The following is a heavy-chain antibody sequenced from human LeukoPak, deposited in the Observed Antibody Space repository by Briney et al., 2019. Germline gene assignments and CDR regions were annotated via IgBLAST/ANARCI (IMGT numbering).Heavy chain of an antibody. J-gene: IGHJ2*01. CDR3: ARLGYWDGDCTSTDYWYFDL. Sequence: EASVKVSCKASGYTFTAYNMHWVRQAPGQGLEWMGRINPNTGGTNYALKFRGRVSMTRDTSIRTDYMELTSLRSDDTAVYYCARLGYWDGDCTSTDYWYFDLWGRGTLVAVSS. D-gene: IGHD2-21*02. CDR1: GYTFTAYN. V-gene: IGHV1-2*06. CDR2: INPNTGGT.